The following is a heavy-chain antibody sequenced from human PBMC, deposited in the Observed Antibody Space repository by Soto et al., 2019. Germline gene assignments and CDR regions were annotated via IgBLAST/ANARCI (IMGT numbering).Heavy chain of an antibody. D-gene: IGHD3-10*01. CDR1: GFTFSNYA. CDR3: AKDLNGSGSFTSYYHYGMDV. CDR2: ISGSGRNT. J-gene: IGHJ6*02. V-gene: IGHV3-23*01. Sequence: EVQMLESGGGLVHPGGSLRLSCAASGFTFSNYAMNWVRQAPGKGQEWVSSISGSGRNTYYADSVKGRLTISRDSSKNTLYLQMNSLRVEDTGVYYCAKDLNGSGSFTSYYHYGMDVWGQGTTVTVSS.